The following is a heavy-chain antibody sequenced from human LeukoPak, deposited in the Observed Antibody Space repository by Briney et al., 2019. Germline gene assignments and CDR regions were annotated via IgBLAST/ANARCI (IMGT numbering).Heavy chain of an antibody. Sequence: GGSLRLSCAASGFTFSSYAMSWVRQAPGKGLEWVSAISGSGGSTYYAGSVKGRFTISRDNSKNTLYLQMNSLRAEDTAVYYCARGDCSSTSCSPALSWFDPWGQGTLVTVSS. CDR3: ARGDCSSTSCSPALSWFDP. CDR2: ISGSGGST. V-gene: IGHV3-23*01. J-gene: IGHJ5*02. D-gene: IGHD2-2*01. CDR1: GFTFSSYA.